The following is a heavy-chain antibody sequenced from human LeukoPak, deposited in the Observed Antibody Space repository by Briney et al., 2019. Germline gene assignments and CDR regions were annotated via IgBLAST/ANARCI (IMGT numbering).Heavy chain of an antibody. CDR1: GGTFSSYA. V-gene: IGHV1-69*04. Sequence: SVKVSCKASGGTFSSYAISWVRQAPGQGLEWMGRIIPILGIANYAQKFQGRVTITADKSTSTAYMELSSLRSEDTAVHYCATVTTVTFEVYFDYWGQGTLVTVSS. D-gene: IGHD4-17*01. CDR3: ATVTTVTFEVYFDY. J-gene: IGHJ4*02. CDR2: IIPILGIA.